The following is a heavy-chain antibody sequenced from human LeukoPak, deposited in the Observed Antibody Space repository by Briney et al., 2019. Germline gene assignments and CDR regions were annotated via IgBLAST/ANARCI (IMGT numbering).Heavy chain of an antibody. CDR3: ARIRGGAGITFGI. V-gene: IGHV3-7*05. CDR1: GIILSTYW. D-gene: IGHD3-10*01. Sequence: PGGSLRLSCAASGIILSTYWMTWVRQAPGKGLEWVADINLDGSEKYHVDSVKGRFTISRDNTKNSLYLQMSSLRAEDTALYYCARIRGGAGITFGIWGQGTVVTVSS. CDR2: INLDGSEK. J-gene: IGHJ3*02.